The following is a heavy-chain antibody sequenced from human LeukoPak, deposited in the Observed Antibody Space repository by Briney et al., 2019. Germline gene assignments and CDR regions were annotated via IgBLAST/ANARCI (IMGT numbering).Heavy chain of an antibody. Sequence: PSETLSLTCAVYGGSFSGYYWSWIRQPPGKGLEWIGEINHSGSTNYNPSLKSRVTISVDTSKNQFSLKLSSVTAADTAVYYCARVGYDSGYYYYYMDVWGKGTTVTISS. V-gene: IGHV4-34*01. D-gene: IGHD5-12*01. J-gene: IGHJ6*03. CDR2: INHSGST. CDR1: GGSFSGYY. CDR3: ARVGYDSGYYYYYMDV.